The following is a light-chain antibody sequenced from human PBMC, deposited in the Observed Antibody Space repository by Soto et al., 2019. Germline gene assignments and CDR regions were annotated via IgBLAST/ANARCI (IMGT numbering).Light chain of an antibody. Sequence: DIVMTQSPLSMPVTPGEPASISCRSSQSLLHSNGYNYLDWYLQKPGQSPHLLNYVGSNRASGVPDRFSGSGSGTDFTLKISRVEAEDVGVYYCMPAVQTRLMYTFGQGTKLEIK. CDR1: QSLLHSNGYNY. CDR2: VGS. V-gene: IGKV2-28*01. J-gene: IGKJ2*01. CDR3: MPAVQTRLMYT.